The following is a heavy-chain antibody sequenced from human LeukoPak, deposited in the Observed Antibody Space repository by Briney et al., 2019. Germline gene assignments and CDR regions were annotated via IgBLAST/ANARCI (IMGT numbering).Heavy chain of an antibody. CDR1: GGSISGYY. D-gene: IGHD1-26*01. CDR2: ISYSGST. CDR3: ARGDYPAGELGGDFDY. J-gene: IGHJ4*02. V-gene: IGHV4-59*01. Sequence: SETLSLTCTVSGGSISGYYWSWIRQPPGKGLEWIGHISYSGSTRYNSSLNSRVTISVDTSKNQFSLKLTSVTAADTAVYYCARGDYPAGELGGDFDYWGQGTLVTVSS.